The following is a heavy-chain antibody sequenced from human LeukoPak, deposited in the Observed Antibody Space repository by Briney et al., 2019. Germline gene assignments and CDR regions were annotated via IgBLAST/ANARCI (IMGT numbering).Heavy chain of an antibody. CDR2: ISAYNGNT. V-gene: IGHV1-18*01. J-gene: IGHJ4*02. Sequence: DSVKVSCKASGYTFTSYGISWVRQAPGQGLEWMAWISAYNGNTDYAQNLRGRVTMTTDTSTSTAHMELRSLRSDDTAVYYCARDSVDGSGTYYNDSPDYWGQGTLVTVSS. D-gene: IGHD3-10*01. CDR1: GYTFTSYG. CDR3: ARDSVDGSGTYYNDSPDY.